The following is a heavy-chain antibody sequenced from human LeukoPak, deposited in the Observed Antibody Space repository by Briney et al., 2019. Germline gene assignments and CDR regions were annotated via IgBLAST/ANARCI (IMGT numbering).Heavy chain of an antibody. CDR2: MNPNSGAT. CDR3: ARADYGVLYYFDY. J-gene: IGHJ4*02. Sequence: ASVKVSCKASGYTFTSYDFNWLRQATGQGPEWMGWMNPNSGATGYAQKFQGRVTMTRSASINTAYMELTNLRSEDTAVYYCARADYGVLYYFDYWGQGTLVTVSS. D-gene: IGHD4-17*01. CDR1: GYTFTSYD. V-gene: IGHV1-8*01.